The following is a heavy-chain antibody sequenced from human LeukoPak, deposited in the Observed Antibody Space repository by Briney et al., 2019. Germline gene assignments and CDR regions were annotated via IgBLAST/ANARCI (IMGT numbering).Heavy chain of an antibody. CDR1: GYSISSGYY. D-gene: IGHD6-13*01. CDR2: IYHSGST. Sequence: PSETLSLTCTVSGYSISSGYYWGWIRQPPGKGLEWIGSIYHSGSTYYNPSLKSRVTISVDTSKNQFSLKLSSVTAADTAVYYCARLGGGRHIAAPSYFGYWGQGTLVTVSS. V-gene: IGHV4-38-2*02. CDR3: ARLGGGRHIAAPSYFGY. J-gene: IGHJ4*02.